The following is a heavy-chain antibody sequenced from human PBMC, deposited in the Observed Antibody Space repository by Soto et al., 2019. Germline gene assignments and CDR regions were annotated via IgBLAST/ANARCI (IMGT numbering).Heavy chain of an antibody. CDR1: AFTFNNYA. D-gene: IGHD3-22*01. CDR2: IGGSGRTT. CDR3: AKSRYSDSSGDFYDY. V-gene: IGHV3-23*01. Sequence: LRLSCAASAFTFNNYAMSWVRQAPGKGLEWVSGIGGSGRTTYYADSVKGRFTISRDNSNNTLFLQMNSLRAEDTAVYYCAKSRYSDSSGDFYDYWGQGALVTVSS. J-gene: IGHJ4*02.